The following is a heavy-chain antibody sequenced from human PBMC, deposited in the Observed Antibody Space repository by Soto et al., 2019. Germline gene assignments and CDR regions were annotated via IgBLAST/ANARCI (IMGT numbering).Heavy chain of an antibody. V-gene: IGHV4-59*01. CDR1: GGSIGSYH. D-gene: IGHD4-17*01. CDR2: VYYTGTT. Sequence: PSETLSLTCPVSGGSIGSYHWSWVRQPPGKGLEWIASVYYTGTTNYNPSLGSRVTISIDAPENQISLKLTSVTAADTAFYYCARDTVLTGMFDLWGQGTLVTVSS. CDR3: ARDTVLTGMFDL. J-gene: IGHJ5*02.